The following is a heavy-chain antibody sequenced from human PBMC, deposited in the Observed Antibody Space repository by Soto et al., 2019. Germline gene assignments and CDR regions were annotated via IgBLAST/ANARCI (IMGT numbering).Heavy chain of an antibody. J-gene: IGHJ4*02. V-gene: IGHV1-18*01. D-gene: IGHD6-6*01. CDR2: ISAYNGNT. Sequence: ASVKVSCKASGYTFTNFGISWVRQAPGQGLEWMGWISAYNGNTNYAQNFQGRVTMTTDTSTSTAYMELRSLRSDDTAVYYCARVGSSIAVRPFDYWGQGTLVTVSS. CDR1: GYTFTNFG. CDR3: ARVGSSIAVRPFDY.